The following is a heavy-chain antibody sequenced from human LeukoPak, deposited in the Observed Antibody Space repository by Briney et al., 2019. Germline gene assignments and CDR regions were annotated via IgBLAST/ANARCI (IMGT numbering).Heavy chain of an antibody. CDR3: AKANYDYVWGHYEAFSDY. D-gene: IGHD3-16*01. J-gene: IGHJ4*02. CDR1: GFTFSSYA. CDR2: ISGSGKTT. V-gene: IGHV3-23*01. Sequence: GGSLRLSCAASGFTFSSYAMHWVRQAPGNGLEWVSGISGSGKTTYYADSVKGRFTISRDNSKNTLYLQMNSVRAEDTAVYYCAKANYDYVWGHYEAFSDYWGQGILVTVSS.